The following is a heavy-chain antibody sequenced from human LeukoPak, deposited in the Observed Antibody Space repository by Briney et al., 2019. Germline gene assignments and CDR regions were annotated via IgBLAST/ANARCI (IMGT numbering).Heavy chain of an antibody. V-gene: IGHV4-30-4*01. CDR2: IYYSGST. J-gene: IGHJ6*02. CDR3: AREVAAAYYGMDV. D-gene: IGHD6-13*01. Sequence: SSQTLSLTCTVSGGSISSGDYYWSWIRQPPGKGLEWIGYIYYSGSTYYNPSLKSRVTISVDTSKNQFSLKLSSVTAADTAVYYCAREVAAAYYGMDVWGQGTTVTVSS. CDR1: GGSISSGDYY.